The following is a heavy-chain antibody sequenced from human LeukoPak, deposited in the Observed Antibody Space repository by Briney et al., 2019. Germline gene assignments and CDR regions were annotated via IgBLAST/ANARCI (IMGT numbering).Heavy chain of an antibody. CDR1: GYTFTGYY. V-gene: IGHV1-2*02. D-gene: IGHD3-10*01. Sequence: ASVKVSCKASGYTFTGYYMHWVRQAPGQGLEWMGWINPNSGGTNYAQKFQGRVTMTRDTSISTAYMELSRLRSDDTAVYYCASAHRVHYYGSGSYYNAPFDYWGQGTLVTVSS. CDR2: INPNSGGT. J-gene: IGHJ4*02. CDR3: ASAHRVHYYGSGSYYNAPFDY.